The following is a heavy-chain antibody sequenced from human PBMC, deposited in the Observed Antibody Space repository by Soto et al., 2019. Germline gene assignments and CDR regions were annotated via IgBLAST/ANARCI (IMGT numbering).Heavy chain of an antibody. CDR3: ARVSSRMINAFDI. Sequence: SETLSLTCTVSGGSISSGDYYWSWIRQPPGKGLEWIGYIYYSGSTYYNPSLKSRVTISVDTSKNQFSLKLSSVTAVDTAVYYCARVSSRMINAFDIWGQGTMVT. CDR1: GGSISSGDYY. J-gene: IGHJ3*02. CDR2: IYYSGST. D-gene: IGHD3-16*01. V-gene: IGHV4-30-4*01.